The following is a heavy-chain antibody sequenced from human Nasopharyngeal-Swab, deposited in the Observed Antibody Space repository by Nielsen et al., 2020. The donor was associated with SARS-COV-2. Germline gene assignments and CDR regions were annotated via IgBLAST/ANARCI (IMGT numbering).Heavy chain of an antibody. CDR2: ITGKNGNA. J-gene: IGHJ4*02. Sequence: ASVKVSCKASGFTFTTYDINWVRQASGQGLEWMGWITGKNGNALYAETLQGRITMTTDTSTNTAYMELRSLRSDDTAVYYCATSATFGPGGAGDYWGQGTLVTVSS. CDR1: GFTFTTYD. V-gene: IGHV1-18*01. D-gene: IGHD2-8*02. CDR3: ATSATFGPGGAGDY.